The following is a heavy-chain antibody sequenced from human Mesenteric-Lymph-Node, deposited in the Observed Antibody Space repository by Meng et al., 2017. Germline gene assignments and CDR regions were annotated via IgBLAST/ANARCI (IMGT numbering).Heavy chain of an antibody. Sequence: QGQLEEAGPGMVKPSQTLSLTCTVSGCSISSGGFYWSWIRQHPGKGLEWSGYIYYSGSTYYNPSLRSRVAISIDTSKNQFSLKLTSGTAADTAVYYCARGQKGYFDLWGRGTLVTVSS. CDR1: GCSISSGGFY. V-gene: IGHV4-31*03. CDR3: ARGQKGYFDL. CDR2: IYYSGST. J-gene: IGHJ2*01.